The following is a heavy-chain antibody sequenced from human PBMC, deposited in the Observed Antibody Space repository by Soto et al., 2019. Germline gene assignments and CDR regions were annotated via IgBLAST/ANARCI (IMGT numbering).Heavy chain of an antibody. J-gene: IGHJ4*02. V-gene: IGHV1-46*01. CDR3: ATSVNSAMAFDY. CDR1: GYTFTHYY. Sequence: QVQLVQSGAEVKTPGASVKLSCKASGYTFTHYYIHWVRQAPGQGLEWMGIINPNGGSTTYAQKFRAGVTMTRDTSTRTVYMELSNLRSDDSAVYYCATSVNSAMAFDYWGQGTLVTVSS. CDR2: INPNGGST. D-gene: IGHD5-18*01.